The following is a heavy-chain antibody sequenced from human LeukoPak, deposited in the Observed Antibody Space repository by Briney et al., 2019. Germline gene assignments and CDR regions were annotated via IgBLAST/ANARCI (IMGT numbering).Heavy chain of an antibody. D-gene: IGHD6-25*01. J-gene: IGHJ5*02. CDR1: GFTFSDSW. CDR2: MYGDMSDI. CDR3: PTALRLRGST. Sequence: GGSLRLSCDVSGFTFSDSWMHWVRQTPGKGLVWVSRMYGDMSDINYADSGKGRFTISRDNAKNTVFPQKTSLRRQDPAVYYRPTALRLRGSTWGPGTLVTASS. V-gene: IGHV3-74*01.